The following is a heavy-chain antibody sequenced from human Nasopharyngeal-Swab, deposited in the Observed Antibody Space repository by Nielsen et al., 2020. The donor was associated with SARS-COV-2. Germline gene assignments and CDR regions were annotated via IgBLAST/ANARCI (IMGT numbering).Heavy chain of an antibody. CDR3: ARALHSGGYCSGGSCLPYYYYYYMDV. D-gene: IGHD2-15*01. CDR2: ISGYNGKT. Sequence: ASVKVSCKASGYTFTSYGISWVRQAPGQGLEWMGWISGYNGKTNYAQKLQGRVSMTTDTSTSTAYMELRSLRSDDTAVYYCARALHSGGYCSGGSCLPYYYYYYMDVWGKGTTVTVSS. V-gene: IGHV1-18*01. J-gene: IGHJ6*03. CDR1: GYTFTSYG.